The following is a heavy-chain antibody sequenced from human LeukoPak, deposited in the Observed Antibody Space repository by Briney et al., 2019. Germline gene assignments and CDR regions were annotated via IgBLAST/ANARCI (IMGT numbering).Heavy chain of an antibody. Sequence: SETLSLTCAIYGGSFSGYYWSWIRQPPGKGLEWIGEINHSGSTNYNPSLKSRVTISVDTSKNQFSLKLSSVTAADTAVYYCARGLERREGWFDPWGQGTLVTVSS. D-gene: IGHD1-1*01. J-gene: IGHJ5*02. CDR1: GGSFSGYY. V-gene: IGHV4-34*01. CDR3: ARGLERREGWFDP. CDR2: INHSGST.